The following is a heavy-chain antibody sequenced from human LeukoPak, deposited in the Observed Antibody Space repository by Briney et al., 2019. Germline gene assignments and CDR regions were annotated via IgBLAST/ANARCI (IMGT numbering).Heavy chain of an antibody. D-gene: IGHD1-26*01. V-gene: IGHV3-9*01. J-gene: IGHJ3*02. Sequence: PGGSLRLSCAGSGFIFNNYAMHWVRQPPGKGLEWVSGISWNSGSIDYADSVKGRFTISRDNAKNSLYLQMNSLRAEDTAFYYCAKDMGSGMYRAFDMRGQGTMVTVSS. CDR1: GFIFNNYA. CDR3: AKDMGSGMYRAFDM. CDR2: ISWNSGSI.